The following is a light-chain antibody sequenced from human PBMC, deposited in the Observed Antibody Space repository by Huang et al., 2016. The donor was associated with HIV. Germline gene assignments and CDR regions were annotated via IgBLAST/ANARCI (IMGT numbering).Light chain of an antibody. CDR2: TSS. V-gene: IGKV1-6*01. CDR1: QDIGND. CDR3: LQDYTYPWT. J-gene: IGKJ1*01. Sequence: AIQMTQSPASLSASVGARVTITCRARQDIGNDLGWYQKRLGNAPKLLVSTSSHLQSGVPSRFTGSGSGTHFTLTISGLQPEDFATYYCLQDYTYPWTFGQGTKVEI.